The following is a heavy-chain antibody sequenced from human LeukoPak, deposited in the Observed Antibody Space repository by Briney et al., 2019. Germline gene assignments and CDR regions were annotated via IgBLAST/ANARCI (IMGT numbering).Heavy chain of an antibody. CDR1: GFTFSSYE. V-gene: IGHV3-48*03. D-gene: IGHD2-8*01. CDR3: ARSRKEYCTNGVCYYFDY. Sequence: GGSLRLSCAAPGFTFSSYEMNWVRQAPGKGLEWVSYISSSGSTIYYADSVKGRFTISRDNAKNSLYLQMNSLRAEDTAVYYCARSRKEYCTNGVCYYFDYWGQGTLVTVSS. CDR2: ISSSGSTI. J-gene: IGHJ4*02.